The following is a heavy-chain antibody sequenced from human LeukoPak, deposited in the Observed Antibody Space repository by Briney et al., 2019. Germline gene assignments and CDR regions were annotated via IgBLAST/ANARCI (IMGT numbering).Heavy chain of an antibody. CDR1: GGTFSSYA. CDR2: IIPILGIA. D-gene: IGHD3-10*01. CDR3: ARDLAKTMVYYYYGIDV. Sequence: ASVKVSCKASGGTFSSYAISWVRQAPGQGLEWMGRIIPILGIANYAQKFQGRVTITADKSASTAYMELSSLRSEDTAVDYCARDLAKTMVYYYYGIDVWGQGATVTVSS. J-gene: IGHJ6*01. V-gene: IGHV1-69*04.